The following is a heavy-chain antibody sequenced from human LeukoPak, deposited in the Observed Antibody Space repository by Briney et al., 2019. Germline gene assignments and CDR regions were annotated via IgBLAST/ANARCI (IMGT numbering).Heavy chain of an antibody. CDR3: ARDHNYAFDN. J-gene: IGHJ4*02. CDR1: GFIFSGYW. V-gene: IGHV3-48*01. Sequence: GGSLRLSCAASGFIFSGYWMNWVRQAPGKGLEWISYIGIDSGNTKYADSVRGRFTISADKAKNSLYLQMNSLRVEDTAVYYCARDHNYAFDNWGQGTLVSVAS. D-gene: IGHD1-1*01. CDR2: IGIDSGNT.